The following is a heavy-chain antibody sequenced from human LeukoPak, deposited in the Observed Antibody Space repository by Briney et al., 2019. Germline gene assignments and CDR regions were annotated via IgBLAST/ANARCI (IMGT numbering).Heavy chain of an antibody. Sequence: GGSLRLSCAASGFTFSSYVMSWVRQAPGKGLEWVSAISVSGGSTYYADSVKGRLTISRVNSKNTLYLQMYSLRAEETAVYYCAKGLPGSGYYYFDYWGQGTLVTVSS. CDR2: ISVSGGST. D-gene: IGHD3-3*01. V-gene: IGHV3-23*01. CDR3: AKGLPGSGYYYFDY. CDR1: GFTFSSYV. J-gene: IGHJ4*02.